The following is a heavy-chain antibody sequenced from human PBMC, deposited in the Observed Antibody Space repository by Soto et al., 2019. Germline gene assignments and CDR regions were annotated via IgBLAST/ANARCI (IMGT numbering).Heavy chain of an antibody. CDR2: ISAYNGNT. CDR3: ARDSITMIVLKLYYYYGMDV. V-gene: IGHV1-18*01. J-gene: IGHJ6*02. D-gene: IGHD3-22*01. Sequence: AASVKVSCKASGYTFTSYGISWVRQAPGQGLELMGWISAYNGNTNYAQKLQGRVTMTTDTSTSTAYMELRSLRSDDTAVYYCARDSITMIVLKLYYYYGMDVWGQGTTVTVYS. CDR1: GYTFTSYG.